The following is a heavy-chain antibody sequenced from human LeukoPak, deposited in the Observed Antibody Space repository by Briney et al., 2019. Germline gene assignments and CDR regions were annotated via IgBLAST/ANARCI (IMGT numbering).Heavy chain of an antibody. CDR3: ARAPVAGFDY. CDR2: MNPNSGNT. CDR1: GYTFTGYY. Sequence: GASVKVSCKASGYTFTGYYMHWVRQAPGQGLEWMGWMNPNSGNTGYAQKFQGRVTITRNTSISTAYMELSSLRSEDTAVYYCARAPVAGFDYWGQGTLVTVSS. J-gene: IGHJ4*02. V-gene: IGHV1-8*03. D-gene: IGHD6-19*01.